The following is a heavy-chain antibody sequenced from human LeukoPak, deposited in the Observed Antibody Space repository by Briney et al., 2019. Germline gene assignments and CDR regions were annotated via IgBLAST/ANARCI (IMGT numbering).Heavy chain of an antibody. V-gene: IGHV4-59*11. D-gene: IGHD3-10*01. CDR2: IYYSGSP. Sequence: KPPETLSLTCTVSGGSISNHYWSWIRQPPGKGLEWIGYIYYSGSPNYNPSLKSRVTISVDTSKNQFSLKLSSVTAADTAVYYCARERSMVRGVSWFDPWGQGTLVTVSS. CDR3: ARERSMVRGVSWFDP. J-gene: IGHJ5*02. CDR1: GGSISNHY.